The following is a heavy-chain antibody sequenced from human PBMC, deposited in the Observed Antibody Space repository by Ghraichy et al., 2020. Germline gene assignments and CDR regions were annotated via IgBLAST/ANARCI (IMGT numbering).Heavy chain of an antibody. V-gene: IGHV3-23*01. CDR2: MSSRGDRT. CDR1: GFTFSSYA. D-gene: IGHD3-22*01. Sequence: ETLSLTCAASGFTFSSYAMSWVRQTPGKGLEWVSGMSSRGDRTYYAESVKGRFTVSRDNSNNTLYLQMNGLRAEDAAIYYCAKVHGHSSDYYPVYYFDSWGQGTLVTVSS. CDR3: AKVHGHSSDYYPVYYFDS. J-gene: IGHJ4*02.